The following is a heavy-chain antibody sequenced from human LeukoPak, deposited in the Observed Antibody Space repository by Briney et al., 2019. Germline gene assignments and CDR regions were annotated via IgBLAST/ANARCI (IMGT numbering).Heavy chain of an antibody. CDR1: GGTFSSYA. J-gene: IGHJ4*02. D-gene: IGHD1-26*01. CDR2: IIPIFGIA. Sequence: ASVKVSCKASGGTFSSYAISWVRQAPGQGLEWMGRIIPIFGIANYAQKFQGRVTITSDKSKSTAYMELSSLRSEDTAVYYCARAATYGPEDWGQGTLVTVSS. CDR3: ARAATYGPED. V-gene: IGHV1-69*04.